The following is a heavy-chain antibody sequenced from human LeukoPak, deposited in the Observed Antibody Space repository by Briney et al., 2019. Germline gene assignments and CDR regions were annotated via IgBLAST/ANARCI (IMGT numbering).Heavy chain of an antibody. D-gene: IGHD2-15*01. CDR3: AREGYCSGGSCSYGYFDY. CDR2: ISSSSSTI. Sequence: GGSLRLSCAASGFTFSSYSMNWVRQAPGKGLEWVSYISSSSSTIYYADSVKGRFTISRDNAKNSLYPQMNSLRDEDTAVYYCAREGYCSGGSCSYGYFDYWGQGTLVTVSS. CDR1: GFTFSSYS. V-gene: IGHV3-48*02. J-gene: IGHJ4*02.